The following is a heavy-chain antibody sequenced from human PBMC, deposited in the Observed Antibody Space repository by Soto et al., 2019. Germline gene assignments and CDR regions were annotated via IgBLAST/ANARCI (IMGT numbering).Heavy chain of an antibody. V-gene: IGHV3-30*18. D-gene: IGHD1-7*01. CDR3: AKEITGTPFDY. CDR1: GFTFSSYG. J-gene: IGHJ4*02. Sequence: GGSLRLSCAASGFTFSSYGMHWVRQAPGKGLEWVAVISYDGSNKYYADSVKGRFTISRDNSKNTLYLQMNSLRAEDTAVYYCAKEITGTPFDYWGQGTLVTSPQ. CDR2: ISYDGSNK.